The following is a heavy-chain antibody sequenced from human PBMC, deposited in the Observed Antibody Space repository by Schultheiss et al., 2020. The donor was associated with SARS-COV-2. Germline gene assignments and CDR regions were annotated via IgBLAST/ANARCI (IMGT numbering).Heavy chain of an antibody. CDR3: ARDISGYGRFDY. CDR1: GGSISRSSDH. CDR2: IQYGGST. D-gene: IGHD5-18*01. J-gene: IGHJ4*01. Sequence: SETLSLTCIVSGGSISRSSDHWGWIRQPPGKGLEWIGTIQYGGSTYYNSPLKSRVTMSVDTSKNEFSLKLSSVTAADTAVYYCARDISGYGRFDYWGHGTLVTVAS. V-gene: IGHV4-39*02.